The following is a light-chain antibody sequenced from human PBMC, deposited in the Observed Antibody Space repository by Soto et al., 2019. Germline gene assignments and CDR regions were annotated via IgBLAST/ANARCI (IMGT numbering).Light chain of an antibody. CDR3: SSYTSSSTLDVV. Sequence: QSALTQPASVSGSPGQSITISCTGTSSDVGGYNYVSWYQQHPGKAPKLMIYDVSNRPSGVSNRFSGSKSGNTAFLTISGLQAEAEADYYCSSYTSSSTLDVVFGGGTKLTVL. V-gene: IGLV2-14*01. CDR1: SSDVGGYNY. J-gene: IGLJ2*01. CDR2: DVS.